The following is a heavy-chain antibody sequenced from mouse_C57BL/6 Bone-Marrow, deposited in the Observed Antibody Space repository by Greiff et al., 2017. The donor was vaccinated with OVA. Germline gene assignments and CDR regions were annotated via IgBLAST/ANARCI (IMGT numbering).Heavy chain of an antibody. V-gene: IGHV2-6*01. CDR2: IWGVGST. J-gene: IGHJ1*03. Sequence: QVQLQQSGPGLVAPSQSLYITCTVSGFSLTSYGVDWVRQSPGKGLEWLGVIWGVGSTNYNSALKSRLSISKDNSKSQVFLKMNSLQTDDTAMYYCASNIYGRGYWYFDVWGTGTTVTVSS. D-gene: IGHD1-1*01. CDR3: ASNIYGRGYWYFDV. CDR1: GFSLTSYG.